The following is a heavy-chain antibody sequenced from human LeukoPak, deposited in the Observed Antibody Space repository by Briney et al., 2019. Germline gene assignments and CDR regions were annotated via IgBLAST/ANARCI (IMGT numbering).Heavy chain of an antibody. Sequence: KPGGSLRLSCAASGFTFSSYSMNWVRQAPGKGLEWVSSISSSSSYIYYADSVKGRFTISRDNAKNSLYLQMSSLTAEDTAVYYCTTPGPGGQDAFDIWGQRKMVTVSS. D-gene: IGHD3-16*01. CDR3: TTPGPGGQDAFDI. CDR1: GFTFSSYS. J-gene: IGHJ3*02. V-gene: IGHV3-21*01. CDR2: ISSSSSYI.